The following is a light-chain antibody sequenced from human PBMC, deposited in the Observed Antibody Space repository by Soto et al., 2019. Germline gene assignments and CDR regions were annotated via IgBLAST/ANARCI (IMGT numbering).Light chain of an antibody. CDR3: SSYAGSNFVV. CDR1: SSDVGGYNY. Sequence: QSALTQPPSASGSPGQSVTISCTGTSSDVGGYNYVSWYQQHPGKAPKLMIYEVNERPSGVRDRFSGSKSGNTASLTVSGLQAEDEADYYCSSYAGSNFVVFGGGTKVTVL. V-gene: IGLV2-8*01. CDR2: EVN. J-gene: IGLJ2*01.